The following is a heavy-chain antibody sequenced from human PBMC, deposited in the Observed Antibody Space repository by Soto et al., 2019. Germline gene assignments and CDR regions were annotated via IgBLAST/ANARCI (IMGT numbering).Heavy chain of an antibody. J-gene: IGHJ5*02. CDR1: GGSISSYY. CDR3: AKTALGWFDP. V-gene: IGHV4-59*01. D-gene: IGHD2-21*02. CDR2: IFNSGRSGST. Sequence: SETLSLTCSVYGGSISSYYWSWIRQPPGKGLEWIGYIFNSGRSGSTNHNPSLKSRVTISVDTSKNQFSLKLSSVTAADTAVYYCAKTALGWFDPWGQGTLVTVSS.